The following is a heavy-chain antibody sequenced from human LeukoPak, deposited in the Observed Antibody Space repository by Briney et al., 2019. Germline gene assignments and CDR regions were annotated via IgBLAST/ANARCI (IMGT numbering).Heavy chain of an antibody. V-gene: IGHV1-46*01. J-gene: IGHJ5*02. CDR1: GYTFTSYY. Sequence: ASVNVSFKASGYTFTSYYMHWVRQAPGQGLEWMGIINPSGGSTSYAQKFQGRVTMTRDTSTSTVYMELSSLRSEDTAVYYCARDEVEIARGYSGYGAFICWFDPWGQGTLVTVSS. CDR3: ARDEVEIARGYSGYGAFICWFDP. D-gene: IGHD5-12*01. CDR2: INPSGGST.